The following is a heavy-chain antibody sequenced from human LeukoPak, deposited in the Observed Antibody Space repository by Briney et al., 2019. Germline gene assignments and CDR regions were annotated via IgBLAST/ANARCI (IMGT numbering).Heavy chain of an antibody. CDR3: ARSRYSSSWYDY. CDR1: GGSISSYY. Sequence: SETLSLTCTVSGGSISSYYWSWIRRPPGKGLEWIGYIYYSGSTNYNPSLKSRVTISVDTSKNQFSLKLSSVTAADTAVYYCARSRYSSSWYDYWGQGTLVTVSS. V-gene: IGHV4-59*08. D-gene: IGHD6-13*01. J-gene: IGHJ4*02. CDR2: IYYSGST.